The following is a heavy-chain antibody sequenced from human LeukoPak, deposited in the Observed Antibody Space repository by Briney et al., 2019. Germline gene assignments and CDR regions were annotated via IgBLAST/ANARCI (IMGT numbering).Heavy chain of an antibody. V-gene: IGHV3-23*01. Sequence: GGSLRLSCAASGFSFSSYAMSWVRQAPGKGLEWVSLISGSGGSTYYADSVKGRFTISRDKSKNTVYLQMNSLRVEDTAVYYCAKGQYCSSTSCFYNWFDPWGQGTLVTVSS. J-gene: IGHJ5*02. CDR3: AKGQYCSSTSCFYNWFDP. CDR1: GFSFSSYA. CDR2: ISGSGGST. D-gene: IGHD2-2*01.